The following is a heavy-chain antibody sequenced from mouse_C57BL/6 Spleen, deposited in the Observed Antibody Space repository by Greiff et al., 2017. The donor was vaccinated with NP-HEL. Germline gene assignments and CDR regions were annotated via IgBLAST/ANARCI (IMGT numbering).Heavy chain of an antibody. CDR1: GYTFTSYT. V-gene: IGHV1-4*01. J-gene: IGHJ2*01. Sequence: QVHVKQSGAELARPGASVKMSCKASGYTFTSYTMHWVKQRPGQGLEWIGYINPSSGYTKYNQKFKDKATLTADKSSSTAYMQLSSLTSEDSAVYYCAREPIFTTVVARDFDYWGQGTTLTVSS. CDR2: INPSSGYT. CDR3: AREPIFTTVVARDFDY. D-gene: IGHD1-1*01.